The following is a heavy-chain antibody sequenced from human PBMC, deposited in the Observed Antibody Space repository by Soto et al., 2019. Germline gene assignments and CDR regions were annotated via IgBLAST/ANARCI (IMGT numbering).Heavy chain of an antibody. Sequence: QVQLVQSGAEVKKPGSSVKVSCKASGGTFSSYAISWVRQAPGQGLEWMGGIIPIFGTANYAQKFQGRVTMTAEESTSTADMELSSLRSEDTAVYYCARDRSGYCSGGICYSDYYYGMDVWGQGTPVTVSS. CDR1: GGTFSSYA. J-gene: IGHJ6*02. V-gene: IGHV1-69*01. CDR2: IIPIFGTA. CDR3: ARDRSGYCSGGICYSDYYYGMDV. D-gene: IGHD2-15*01.